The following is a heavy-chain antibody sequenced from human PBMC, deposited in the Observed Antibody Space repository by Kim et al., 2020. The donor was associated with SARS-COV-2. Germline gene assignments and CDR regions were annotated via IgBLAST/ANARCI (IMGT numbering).Heavy chain of an antibody. CDR2: ISSSSTTI. CDR3: ARRGPYFDS. J-gene: IGHJ4*02. CDR1: GFTFSAHD. V-gene: IGHV3-48*02. Sequence: GGSLRLSCAASGFTFSAHDMNWVRQAPGKGPEWISHISSSSTTIYYADSVKGRFTISRDNAKNSLYLQMNSLRDEDTSLDYCARRGPYFDSWGQGTLVTVSS.